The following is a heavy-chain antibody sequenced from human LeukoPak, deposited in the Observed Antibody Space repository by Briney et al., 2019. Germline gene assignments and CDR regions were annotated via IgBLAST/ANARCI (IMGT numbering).Heavy chain of an antibody. Sequence: GGSLRLSCVTSGFTISSYAMSWVRQAPGKGLEWVSAISASGGSTYYADSVKGRFTISRDNSKNTLYLQMNSLRAEDTAVFYCAKGERQNRLASAADYWGQGALVTVSS. CDR1: GFTISSYA. CDR2: ISASGGST. CDR3: AKGERQNRLASAADY. D-gene: IGHD6-13*01. V-gene: IGHV3-23*01. J-gene: IGHJ4*02.